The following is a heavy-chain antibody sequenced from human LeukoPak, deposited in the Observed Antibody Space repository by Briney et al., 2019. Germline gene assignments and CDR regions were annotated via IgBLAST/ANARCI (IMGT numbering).Heavy chain of an antibody. Sequence: GESLKISCKGSGYSFSSFYIAWVRQMPGKGLEWMGIMHPGDSDTTYSPSFQGHVTISADKSVSTAYLQWSSLKASDTAMYYCARQDDRWPNYFDYWGQGTLVTVSS. V-gene: IGHV5-51*01. CDR3: ARQDDRWPNYFDY. CDR1: GYSFSSFY. CDR2: MHPGDSDT. D-gene: IGHD5-24*01. J-gene: IGHJ4*02.